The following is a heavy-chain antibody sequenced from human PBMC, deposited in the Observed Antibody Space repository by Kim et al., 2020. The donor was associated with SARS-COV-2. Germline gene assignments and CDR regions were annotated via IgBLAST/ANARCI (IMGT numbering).Heavy chain of an antibody. Sequence: GGSLRLSCAASGFTFSSYSMNWVRQAPGKGLEWVSSISSSSSYIYYADSVKGRFTISRDNAKNSLYLQMNSLRAEDTAVYYCARNGHRGYSYGYVPYWYFDLWGRGTLVTVSS. CDR2: ISSSSSYI. CDR3: ARNGHRGYSYGYVPYWYFDL. J-gene: IGHJ2*01. D-gene: IGHD5-18*01. CDR1: GFTFSSYS. V-gene: IGHV3-21*01.